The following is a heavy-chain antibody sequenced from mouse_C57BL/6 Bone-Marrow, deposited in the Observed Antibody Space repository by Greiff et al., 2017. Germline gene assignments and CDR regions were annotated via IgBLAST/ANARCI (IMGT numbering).Heavy chain of an antibody. CDR2: IYPSDSET. J-gene: IGHJ1*03. CDR3: ARYSYLWYFDV. CDR1: GYTFTSYW. D-gene: IGHD6-5*01. V-gene: IGHV1-61*01. Sequence: QVQLQQPGAELVRPGSSVKLSCKASGYTFTSYWMDWVKQRPGQGLEWIGNIYPSDSETHYNQKFKDKATLTVDKSSSTAYMQLSSLPSEDSAVYYCARYSYLWYFDVWGTGTTVTVSS.